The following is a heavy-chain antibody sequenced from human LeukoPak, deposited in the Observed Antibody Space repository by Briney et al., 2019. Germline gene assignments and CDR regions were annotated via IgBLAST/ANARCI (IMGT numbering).Heavy chain of an antibody. D-gene: IGHD6-19*01. V-gene: IGHV4-59*01. CDR1: GGSISSYY. CDR2: IYYSGST. J-gene: IGHJ4*02. CDR3: ARTGIAVAEV. Sequence: ETLSLTCTVSGGSISSYYWSWIRQPPGKGLEWIGYIYYSGSTNYNPSLKSRVTISVDTSKNQFSLKLSSVTAADTAVYYCARTGIAVAEVWGQGTLVTVSS.